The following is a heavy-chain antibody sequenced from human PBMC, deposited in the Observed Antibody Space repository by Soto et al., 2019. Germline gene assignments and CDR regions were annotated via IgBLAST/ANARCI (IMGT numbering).Heavy chain of an antibody. V-gene: IGHV3-33*01. CDR1: GFTFSSYG. Sequence: GGSLRLSCAASGFTFSSYGMHWVRQAPGKGLEWVAVIWYDGSNKYYADSVKGRFTISRDNSKNTLYLQMNSLRAEDTAVYYCASLDYYDSSGYSIGVFDYWGQGTLVTVSS. CDR3: ASLDYYDSSGYSIGVFDY. J-gene: IGHJ4*02. D-gene: IGHD3-22*01. CDR2: IWYDGSNK.